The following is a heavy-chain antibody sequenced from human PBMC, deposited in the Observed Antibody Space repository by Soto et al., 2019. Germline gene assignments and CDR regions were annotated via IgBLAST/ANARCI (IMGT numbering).Heavy chain of an antibody. Sequence: QVQLIQSGAELKRPGSSVKVSCKASGDTFSSYSITWLRQAPGQRLEWMGGIIPLFAKPTYAQKFQGRVAMTAYDATITVYMALTSLTAEDTAVYYCARGPGIWNSFDLGGQGTPLSVSS. CDR2: IIPLFAKP. D-gene: IGHD1-7*01. V-gene: IGHV1-69*01. CDR3: ARGPGIWNSFDL. J-gene: IGHJ3*01. CDR1: GDTFSSYS.